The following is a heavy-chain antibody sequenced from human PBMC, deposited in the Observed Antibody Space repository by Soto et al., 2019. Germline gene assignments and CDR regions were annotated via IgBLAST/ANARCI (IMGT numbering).Heavy chain of an antibody. CDR2: INTDGSYT. J-gene: IGHJ4*02. V-gene: IGHV3-74*01. CDR1: GFTFNNYC. Sequence: EVQLVESGGGLVQHGGYLRLSCAASGFTFNNYCMHWVRQAPGKGLVWVSRINTDGSYTNYADSVQCQFTISRDNAKSTRYLQMNGLRGEDTAVYYCAREIRDYWGRGTLVTVSS. CDR3: AREIRDY. D-gene: IGHD3-16*01.